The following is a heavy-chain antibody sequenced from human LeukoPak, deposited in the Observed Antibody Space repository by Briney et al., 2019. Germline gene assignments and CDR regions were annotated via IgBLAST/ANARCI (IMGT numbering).Heavy chain of an antibody. CDR1: GFTFDDNT. V-gene: IGHV3-43*01. J-gene: IGHJ4*02. Sequence: GGSLRLSCAASGFTFDDNTMHWVRQTPGRGLEWVSFITWKSHRTHYADSVRGRFTVSRDNSKDSMYLEMNSLKTEDTGLYHCASEVGYRSLGYLGQGTLVTVSS. CDR3: ASEVGYRSLGY. D-gene: IGHD3-3*01. CDR2: ITWKSHRT.